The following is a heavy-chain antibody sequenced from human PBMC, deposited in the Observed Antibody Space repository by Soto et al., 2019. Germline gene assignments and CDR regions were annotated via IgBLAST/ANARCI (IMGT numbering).Heavy chain of an antibody. V-gene: IGHV1-2*04. J-gene: IGHJ4*02. Sequence: QVQLVQSGAEVKKPGASVKVSCKASGYTFTGYYMHWVRQAPGQGLEWMGWINPNSGGTNYAQKFQGWVTMXXXTXXSTAYMERSRLRSDDTAVYYCARGEGGPRWGSIDYWGQGTLVTVSS. CDR2: INPNSGGT. D-gene: IGHD2-21*01. CDR1: GYTFTGYY. CDR3: ARGEGGPRWGSIDY.